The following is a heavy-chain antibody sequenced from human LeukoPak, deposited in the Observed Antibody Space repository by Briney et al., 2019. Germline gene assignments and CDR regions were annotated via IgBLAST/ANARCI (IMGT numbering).Heavy chain of an antibody. V-gene: IGHV4-59*01. CDR3: ARDFRSPNYYYYMDV. CDR1: GGSISSYY. J-gene: IGHJ6*03. Sequence: SETLSFTCTVSGGSISSYYWSWIRQPPGKGLEWIGYIYYSGTTNYNPSLKSRVTISVDTSKNQFSLKLSSVTAADTAVYYCARDFRSPNYYYYMDVWGKGTTVTVSS. CDR2: IYYSGTT.